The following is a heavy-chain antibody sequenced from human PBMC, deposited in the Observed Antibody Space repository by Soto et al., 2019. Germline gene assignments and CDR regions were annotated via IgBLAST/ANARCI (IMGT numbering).Heavy chain of an antibody. Sequence: PGEXLKISCKVSGDSLRGYWIAWVRQMPGKGLEWMGVIFPRDSDTRYSPSFQGQVTISADKSINTAYLQWTSLKASDTAIYYCARPGGWSQPFDIWGQGTMVTVSS. CDR1: GDSLRGYW. J-gene: IGHJ3*02. D-gene: IGHD2-15*01. CDR2: IFPRDSDT. CDR3: ARPGGWSQPFDI. V-gene: IGHV5-51*01.